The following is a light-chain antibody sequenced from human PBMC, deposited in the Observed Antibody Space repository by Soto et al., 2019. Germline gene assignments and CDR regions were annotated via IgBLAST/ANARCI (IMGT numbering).Light chain of an antibody. V-gene: IGKV3-11*01. CDR2: DAS. J-gene: IGKJ4*01. Sequence: EIVLTQSPATLSLSPGERATLSCRACQSVSRYLAWYQQKPGQAPRLLIHDASNRATGIPARFSGSGSGTDFTLTISSLEPEDFAVYYCQHRSNWPQLTFGGGTKVEIK. CDR1: QSVSRY. CDR3: QHRSNWPQLT.